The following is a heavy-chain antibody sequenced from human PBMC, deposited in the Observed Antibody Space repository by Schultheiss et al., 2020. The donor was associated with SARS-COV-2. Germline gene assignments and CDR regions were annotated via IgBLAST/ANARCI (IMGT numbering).Heavy chain of an antibody. CDR2: ISGSGGST. CDR3: AKDPGYCSSTTPLCYMDV. Sequence: GGSLRLPCAGSGFTFSSYVMTWVRQAPGKGLEWVSLISGSGGSTYYADSVKGRFTISRDNSKNTLYLQMNSLRAEDTAIYYCAKDPGYCSSTTPLCYMDVWGKGTTVTVSS. J-gene: IGHJ6*03. D-gene: IGHD2-2*01. V-gene: IGHV3-23*01. CDR1: GFTFSSYV.